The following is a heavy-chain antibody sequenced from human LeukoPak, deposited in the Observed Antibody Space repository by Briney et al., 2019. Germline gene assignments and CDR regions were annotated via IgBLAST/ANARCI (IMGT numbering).Heavy chain of an antibody. J-gene: IGHJ3*02. CDR2: ITGSSSYT. D-gene: IGHD5-18*01. CDR3: AKGKQQWWTFDALDI. Sequence: GGSLRLSCAASGFTFSDYYMSWIRQAPGKGLEWVSYITGSSSYTNYADSVKGRFTISRDNSKNTLYLQINSLISDDTAVYHCAKGKQQWWTFDALDIWGQGTTVTVSS. CDR1: GFTFSDYY. V-gene: IGHV3-11*06.